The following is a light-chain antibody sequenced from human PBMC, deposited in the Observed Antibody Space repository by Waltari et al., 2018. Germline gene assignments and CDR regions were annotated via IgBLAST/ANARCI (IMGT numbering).Light chain of an antibody. Sequence: EIVLTQSPATLSLSPGERATLSCRASQSVGSYLAWYQQKPCPAPRLLIYDASNRATGIPARFSGSGSGTDFTLTISSLEPEDFAVYYCQQRSNWYTFGQGTKLEIK. J-gene: IGKJ2*01. CDR3: QQRSNWYT. V-gene: IGKV3-11*01. CDR1: QSVGSY. CDR2: DAS.